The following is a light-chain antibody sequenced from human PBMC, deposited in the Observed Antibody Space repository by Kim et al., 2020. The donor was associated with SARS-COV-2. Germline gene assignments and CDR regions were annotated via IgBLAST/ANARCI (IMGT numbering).Light chain of an antibody. V-gene: IGLV2-8*01. CDR1: SSDVGAYND. CDR2: EVT. J-gene: IGLJ2*01. Sequence: GQSVTISCTGPSSDVGAYNDISWYLQHPGKAPHLIIYEVTKRPSGVPDRFSGSKSGNTASLTVSGLQAEDEADYYCSSYAGSNNVIFGGGTQLTVL. CDR3: SSYAGSNNVI.